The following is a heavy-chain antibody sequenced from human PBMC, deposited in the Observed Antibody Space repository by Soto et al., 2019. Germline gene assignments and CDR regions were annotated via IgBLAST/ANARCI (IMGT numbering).Heavy chain of an antibody. CDR3: ARGYPTGGNGLDV. J-gene: IGHJ6*02. D-gene: IGHD2-15*01. CDR2: IYSGGST. V-gene: IGHV3-53*02. Sequence: EVQLVETGGGLIQPGGSLRLSCAASGFTVSDNYMNWVRQAPGKGLEWVSVIYSGGSTYYTDSVKGGFTICRDNSKNTLYLQMTGLSAEDTAVYYCARGYPTGGNGLDVWGQGTTVTVSS. CDR1: GFTVSDNY.